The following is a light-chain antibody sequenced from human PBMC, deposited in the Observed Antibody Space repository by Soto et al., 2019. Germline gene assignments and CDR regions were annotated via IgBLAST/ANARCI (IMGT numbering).Light chain of an antibody. J-gene: IGLJ1*01. CDR1: SSDVGAYDY. V-gene: IGLV2-8*01. CDR2: EIN. CDR3: SSFAGSNNSPYV. Sequence: QSVLTQPPSASGSPGQSVTISCAGTSSDVGAYDYVSWYQQHLGKAPKLMIYEINKRPSGVPDRFSGSKSGNTASLTVSGLQAEDEADYYCSSFAGSNNSPYVFGTGTKVTVL.